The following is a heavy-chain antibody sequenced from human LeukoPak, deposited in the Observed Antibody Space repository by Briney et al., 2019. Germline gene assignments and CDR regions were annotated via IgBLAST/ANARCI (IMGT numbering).Heavy chain of an antibody. D-gene: IGHD3-10*01. J-gene: IGHJ4*02. V-gene: IGHV3-21*01. Sequence: GGSLRLSCAASGFTFSSYSMNWVRQAPGKGLEWVSSISSSSSYIYYAGSVKGRFTISRDNAKNSLYLQMNSLRAEDTAVYYCARVRGVRGASPYYFDYWGQGTLVTVSS. CDR3: ARVRGVRGASPYYFDY. CDR1: GFTFSSYS. CDR2: ISSSSSYI.